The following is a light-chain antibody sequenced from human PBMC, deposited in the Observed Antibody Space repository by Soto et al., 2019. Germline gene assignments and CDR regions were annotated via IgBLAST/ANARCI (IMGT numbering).Light chain of an antibody. CDR1: QSVSGSY. CDR2: AAS. J-gene: IGKJ1*01. Sequence: EIVLTQSPATLSLSPGDRATLSCRASQSVSGSYLTWYQQKPGQAPRLLISAASSRASGIPDRFSGSGSGTDFTLTIGRLEPEDFAVYYCQHYGSSLWTFGQGTKVDIK. V-gene: IGKV3-20*01. CDR3: QHYGSSLWT.